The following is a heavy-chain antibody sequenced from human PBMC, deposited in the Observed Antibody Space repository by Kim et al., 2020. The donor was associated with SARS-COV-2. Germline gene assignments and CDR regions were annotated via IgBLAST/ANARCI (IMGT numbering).Heavy chain of an antibody. CDR1: GYTFSSYF. J-gene: IGHJ4*02. CDR2: INPSEGNA. Sequence: ASVKVSCKTSGYTFSSYFIHWVRQAPGQGLEWMAIINPSEGNATYAQNFQGRVTVTRDASTSTVYLEVTSLRYEDAAVYYFARAGDDDLPQYFDSWGQGT. V-gene: IGHV1-46*01. D-gene: IGHD2-21*02. CDR3: ARAGDDDLPQYFDS.